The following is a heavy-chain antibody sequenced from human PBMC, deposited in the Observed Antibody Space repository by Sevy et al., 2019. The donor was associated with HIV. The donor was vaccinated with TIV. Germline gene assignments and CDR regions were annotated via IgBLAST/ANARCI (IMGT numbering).Heavy chain of an antibody. J-gene: IGHJ5*02. CDR3: ARAGSEGWFDP. CDR2: ISSSSSYI. V-gene: IGHV3-21*01. D-gene: IGHD6-6*01. CDR1: GFTFSSYS. Sequence: LSLTCAASGFTFSSYSMNWVRQAPGKGLEWVSSISSSSSYIYYADSVKGRFTISRDNAKNSLYLQMNSLRAEDTAVYYYARAGSEGWFDPWGQGTLVTVSS.